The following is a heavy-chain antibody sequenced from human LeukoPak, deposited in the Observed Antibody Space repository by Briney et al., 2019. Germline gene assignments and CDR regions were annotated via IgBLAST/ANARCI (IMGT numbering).Heavy chain of an antibody. CDR2: ISHSGST. V-gene: IGHV4-34*01. Sequence: SETLSLTCAVYGGSFSGYYWSWIRQPPGKGLGWIGEISHSGSTNYNPSLKSRVTMSLDTSEDQFSLKLSSVTAADTAVYYCARDPRSYTGYDETFDYWGQGTLVTVSS. J-gene: IGHJ4*02. D-gene: IGHD5-12*01. CDR3: ARDPRSYTGYDETFDY. CDR1: GGSFSGYY.